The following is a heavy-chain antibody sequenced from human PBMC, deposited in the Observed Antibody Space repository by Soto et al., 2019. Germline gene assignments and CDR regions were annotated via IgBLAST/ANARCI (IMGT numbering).Heavy chain of an antibody. CDR2: ISGSGGST. CDR3: AKDLRGITIFGVHPPYGMDV. CDR1: GFTFSSYA. D-gene: IGHD3-3*01. V-gene: IGHV3-23*01. Sequence: PGGSLRLSCAASGFTFSSYAMSWVRQAPGKGLEWVSAISGSGGSTYYADSVKGRFTISRDNSKNTLYLQMNSLRAEDTAVYYCAKDLRGITIFGVHPPYGMDVPGQRTTVTLSS. J-gene: IGHJ6*02.